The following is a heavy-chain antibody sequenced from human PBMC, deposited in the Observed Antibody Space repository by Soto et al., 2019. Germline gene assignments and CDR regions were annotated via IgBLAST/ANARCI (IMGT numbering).Heavy chain of an antibody. J-gene: IGHJ4*02. D-gene: IGHD6-19*01. V-gene: IGHV4-39*01. CDR1: GGSISSSSYY. CDR3: ARPPRGQWLGTFDY. Sequence: KPSETLSLTCTVSGGSISSSSYYWGWIRQPPGKGLEWIGSIYYSGSTYYNPSLKSRATISVDTSKNQFSLKLSSVTAADTAVYYCARPPRGQWLGTFDYWGQGTLVTVSS. CDR2: IYYSGST.